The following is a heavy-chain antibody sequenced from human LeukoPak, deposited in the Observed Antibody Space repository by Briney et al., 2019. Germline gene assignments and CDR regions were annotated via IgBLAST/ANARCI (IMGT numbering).Heavy chain of an antibody. CDR1: GYSFTSYW. D-gene: IGHD2-2*02. V-gene: IGHV5-51*01. Sequence: GESLKISCKGSGYSFTSYWIGWVRQMPGKGLEWMGIIYPGDSDARYGPSFQGQVTISADKSISTAYLQWNSLKASDTAMYYCARTLPRYCSSTSCYTYDYWGQGTLVTVSS. CDR3: ARTLPRYCSSTSCYTYDY. J-gene: IGHJ4*02. CDR2: IYPGDSDA.